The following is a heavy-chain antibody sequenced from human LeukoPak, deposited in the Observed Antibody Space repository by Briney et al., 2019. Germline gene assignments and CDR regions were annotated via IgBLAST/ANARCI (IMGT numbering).Heavy chain of an antibody. CDR1: GYTFTGYY. J-gene: IGHJ4*02. Sequence: GASVKVSCKASGYTFTGYYMHWVRQAPGQGLEWRGWINPNSGGTNYAQKFQGRVTLTGDSSINKAYMDMSGLRSDDAAVYFCARDTLDSGSYYGPFDYWGQGTLVTVSS. CDR2: INPNSGGT. D-gene: IGHD1-26*01. CDR3: ARDTLDSGSYYGPFDY. V-gene: IGHV1-2*02.